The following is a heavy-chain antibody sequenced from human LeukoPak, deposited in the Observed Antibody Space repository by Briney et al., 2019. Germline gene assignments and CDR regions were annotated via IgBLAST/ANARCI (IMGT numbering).Heavy chain of an antibody. CDR3: ARVGGGDGDWFDP. D-gene: IGHD2-21*02. J-gene: IGHJ5*02. CDR2: IIPIFGTA. V-gene: IGHV1-69*06. Sequence: GASVTVSCKASGGTFSSYAISWVRQAPGQGLEWMGGIIPIFGTANYAQKFQGRVTITADKSTSTAYMELSSLRSEDTAVYYCARVGGGDGDWFDPWGQGTLVTVSS. CDR1: GGTFSSYA.